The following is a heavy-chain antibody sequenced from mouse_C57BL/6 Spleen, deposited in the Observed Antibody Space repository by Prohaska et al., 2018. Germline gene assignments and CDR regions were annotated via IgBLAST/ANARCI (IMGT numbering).Heavy chain of an antibody. CDR2: IHPNSGSA. CDR1: GYTFTSYW. J-gene: IGHJ4*01. D-gene: IGHD3-1*01. CDR3: ARRAYALDY. V-gene: IGHV1-64*01. Sequence: QVQLQQPGAELVKPGASVKLSCKASGYTFTSYWMHWVKQRPGQDLEWIGMIHPNSGSANYNEKFKSKATLTVDKSSSTAYMQLSSLTSEDSAVYYCARRAYALDYWGQGTSVTVSS.